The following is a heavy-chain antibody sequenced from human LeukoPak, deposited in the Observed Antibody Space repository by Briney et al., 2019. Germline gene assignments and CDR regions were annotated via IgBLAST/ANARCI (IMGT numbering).Heavy chain of an antibody. CDR1: GFTFSSYG. Sequence: QSGGSLRLSCAASGFTFSSYGVHWVRQAPGKGLEWVAVIWYDGSNKYYADSVKGRFTISRDNSKNTLYLQMNSLRAEDTAVYYCAKDNRFSSSWYYHYYMDVWGKGTTVTVSS. CDR3: AKDNRFSSSWYYHYYMDV. J-gene: IGHJ6*03. D-gene: IGHD6-13*01. V-gene: IGHV3-33*06. CDR2: IWYDGSNK.